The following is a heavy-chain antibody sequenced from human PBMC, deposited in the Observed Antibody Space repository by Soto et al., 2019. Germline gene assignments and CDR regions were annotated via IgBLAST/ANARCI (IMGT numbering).Heavy chain of an antibody. D-gene: IGHD5-18*01. V-gene: IGHV1-2*02. CDR2: INPNSGGT. Sequence: GASVKVSCKASGYTFTGYQMHWVRQAPGQGLEWMGWINPNSGGTNYAQKFQGRVTITADESTSTAYMELSSLRSEDTAVYYCARYLGAKPDTAMVTLYYYYGMDVWSQGTTVTVSS. CDR3: ARYLGAKPDTAMVTLYYYYGMDV. CDR1: GYTFTGYQ. J-gene: IGHJ6*02.